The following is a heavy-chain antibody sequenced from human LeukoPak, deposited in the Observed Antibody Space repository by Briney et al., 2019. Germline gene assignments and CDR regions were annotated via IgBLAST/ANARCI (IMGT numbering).Heavy chain of an antibody. CDR3: ARGVAATDY. CDR2: INNSSTSI. CDR1: GFTFSSYW. D-gene: IGHD6-13*01. V-gene: IGHV3-48*04. J-gene: IGHJ4*02. Sequence: GGSLRLSCAASGFTFSSYWTSWVRQAPGKGLEWVSYINNSSTSINYADSVKGRFTISRDNAKNSLYLQMNSLRAEDTAIYYCARGVAATDYWGQGTLVTVSS.